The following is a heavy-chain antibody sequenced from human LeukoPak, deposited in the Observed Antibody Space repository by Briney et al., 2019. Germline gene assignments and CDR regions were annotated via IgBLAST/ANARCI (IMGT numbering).Heavy chain of an antibody. CDR1: GFTFDAYA. J-gene: IGHJ4*02. V-gene: IGHV3-43*02. D-gene: IGHD3-22*01. Sequence: GGSLRLSCEASGFTFDAYAMHWVRQAPGKGLEWVSLINKDGSATYYADSVKGRFTISRDNAKNSLYLQMNSLRAEDTALYYCARAEYYYDSSGYSGLDYWGQGTLVTVSS. CDR3: ARAEYYYDSSGYSGLDY. CDR2: INKDGSAT.